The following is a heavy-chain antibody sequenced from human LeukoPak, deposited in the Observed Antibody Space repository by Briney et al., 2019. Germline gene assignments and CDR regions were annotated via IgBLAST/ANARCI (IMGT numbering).Heavy chain of an antibody. J-gene: IGHJ4*02. Sequence: GGSLRLSCAASGFTFSSYAMSWVRQAPGKGLEWVSYITSGSTIYYADSVKGRFTISRDNAKNSLYLQMNSLRAEDTAVYYCARGGRKAFDYWGQGTLVTVSS. V-gene: IGHV3-48*04. CDR2: ITSGSTI. D-gene: IGHD2-15*01. CDR3: ARGGRKAFDY. CDR1: GFTFSSYA.